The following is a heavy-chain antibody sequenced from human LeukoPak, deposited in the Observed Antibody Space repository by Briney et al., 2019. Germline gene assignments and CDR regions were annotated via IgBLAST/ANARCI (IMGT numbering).Heavy chain of an antibody. CDR3: ARGRYYGSGSDSFDY. Sequence: SETLSLTCTVSGGSISSGSYYWSWIRQPAGKGLEWIGRIYTSGSTNYNPSLKSRVTIPVDTSKNQFSLKLSSVTAADTAVYYCARGRYYGSGSDSFDYWGQGTLVTVSS. D-gene: IGHD3-10*01. J-gene: IGHJ4*02. V-gene: IGHV4-61*02. CDR1: GGSISSGSYY. CDR2: IYTSGST.